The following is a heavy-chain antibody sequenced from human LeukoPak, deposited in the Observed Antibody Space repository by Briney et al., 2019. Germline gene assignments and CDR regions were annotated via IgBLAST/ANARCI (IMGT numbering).Heavy chain of an antibody. CDR1: GDSLTDLN. V-gene: IGHV1-24*01. CDR3: ATRGGDFWSGFEN. D-gene: IGHD3-3*01. Sequence: GASVKVSCKVSGDSLTDLNIQWVRQAPGKGLECLGGFDPEQAKTIYAQNFQGRVTMTEYASTDTAYMELNSLKSEDTAVYYCATRGGDFWSGFENWGQGTLVTVSS. CDR2: FDPEQAKT. J-gene: IGHJ4*02.